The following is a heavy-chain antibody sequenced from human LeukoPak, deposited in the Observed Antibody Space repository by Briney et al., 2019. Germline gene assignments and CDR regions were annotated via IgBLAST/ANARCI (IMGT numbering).Heavy chain of an antibody. V-gene: IGHV4-4*07. J-gene: IGHJ4*01. CDR3: ARVECSSTSCYSYYFDY. Sequence: SETLSLTCTVSGGSISSYYWSWIRQPAGKGLEWIGRIYTSGSTNYNPSLKSRVTMSVDTSKNQFSLKLSSVTAADTAVYYCARVECSSTSCYSYYFDYWGQEPWSPSPQ. CDR2: IYTSGST. CDR1: GGSISSYY. D-gene: IGHD2-2*01.